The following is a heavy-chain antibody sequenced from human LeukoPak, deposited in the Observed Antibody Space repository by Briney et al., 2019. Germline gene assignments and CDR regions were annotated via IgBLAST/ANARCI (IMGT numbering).Heavy chain of an antibody. CDR1: GFTFSSYA. D-gene: IGHD2-2*01. J-gene: IGHJ6*02. CDR3: ARGDCSSTSCQGVETSYYYYGMDV. CDR2: ISGSGGST. V-gene: IGHV3-23*01. Sequence: GGSLRLSCAASGFTFSSYAMSWVRQAPGKGLEWVSAISGSGGSTYYADSVKGRFTISRDNSKNTLYLQMNSLRSEDTAVYYCARGDCSSTSCQGVETSYYYYGMDVWGQGTTVTVSS.